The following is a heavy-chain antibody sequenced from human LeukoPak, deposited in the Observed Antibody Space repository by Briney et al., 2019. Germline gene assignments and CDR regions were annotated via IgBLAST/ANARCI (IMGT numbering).Heavy chain of an antibody. Sequence: KTSETLSLTYTVSGGSISSGGYYWSWIRQPPGKGLEWIGYIYHSGSTYYNPSLKSRVTISVDRSKNQFSLKLSSVTAADTAVYYCARADGTVFWGQGTMVTVSS. V-gene: IGHV4-30-2*01. J-gene: IGHJ3*01. CDR1: GGSISSGGYY. CDR2: IYHSGST. CDR3: ARADGTVF. D-gene: IGHD4-17*01.